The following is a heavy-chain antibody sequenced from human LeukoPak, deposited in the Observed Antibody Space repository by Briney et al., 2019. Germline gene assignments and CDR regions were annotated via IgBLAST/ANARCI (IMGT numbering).Heavy chain of an antibody. CDR1: GGSFSGYY. CDR3: ARGWSVTPTLLNWFDP. D-gene: IGHD4-17*01. J-gene: IGHJ5*02. Sequence: SETLSLTCAVYGGSFSGYYWSWIRQPPGKGLEWIGEINHSGSTNYNPSLKSRVTISVDTSKNQFSLKLGSVTAADTAVYYCARGWSVTPTLLNWFDPWGQGTLVTVSS. V-gene: IGHV4-34*01. CDR2: INHSGST.